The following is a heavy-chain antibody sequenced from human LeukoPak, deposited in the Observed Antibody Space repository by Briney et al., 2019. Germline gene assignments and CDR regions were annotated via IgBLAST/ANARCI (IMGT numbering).Heavy chain of an antibody. D-gene: IGHD6-13*01. J-gene: IGHJ4*02. Sequence: GESLKISCKASVFSFTNYWIAWVRQMPGKGLEWMGIIYPGDSDTRYSPSFQGQVTISADKSISTAYLQWSSLKASDTAMYYCTLWGVAAAEVDYWGQGTLVTVSS. V-gene: IGHV5-51*01. CDR2: IYPGDSDT. CDR3: TLWGVAAAEVDY. CDR1: VFSFTNYW.